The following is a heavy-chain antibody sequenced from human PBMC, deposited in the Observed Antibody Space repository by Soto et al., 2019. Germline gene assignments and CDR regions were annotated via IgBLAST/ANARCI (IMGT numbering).Heavy chain of an antibody. CDR2: INPSGGST. CDR1: GYTFTSYY. J-gene: IGHJ5*01. CDR3: AREGIGYCSGGSCYGFSWFDS. Sequence: ASVKVSCKASGYTFTSYYMHWVRQAPGQGLEWMGIINPSGGSTSYAQKFQGRVTMTRDTSTSTVYMELSSLRSEDTAVYYCAREGIGYCSGGSCYGFSWFDSWGQGTLVTVSS. D-gene: IGHD2-15*01. V-gene: IGHV1-46*01.